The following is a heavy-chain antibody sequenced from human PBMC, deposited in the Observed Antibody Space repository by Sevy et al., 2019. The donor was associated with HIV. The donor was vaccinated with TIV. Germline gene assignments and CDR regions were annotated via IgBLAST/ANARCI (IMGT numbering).Heavy chain of an antibody. Sequence: SETLSLTCTVSGGSISSSSYYWGWIRQPPGKGLEWIGSIYYSGSTYYNPSLKSRVTISVDTSKNQFSLKLSSVTAADTAVHYCASWTTVVTPGWFDPWGQGTLVTVSS. CDR1: GGSISSSSYY. D-gene: IGHD4-17*01. J-gene: IGHJ5*02. CDR3: ASWTTVVTPGWFDP. V-gene: IGHV4-39*01. CDR2: IYYSGST.